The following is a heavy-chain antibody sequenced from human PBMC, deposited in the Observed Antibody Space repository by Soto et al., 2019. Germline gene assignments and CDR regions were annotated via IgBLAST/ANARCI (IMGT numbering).Heavy chain of an antibody. V-gene: IGHV3-7*04. CDR3: GRGAGIGDY. CDR2: IKEDGSEK. Sequence: EVQMVESGGGLVQPGGSLRLSCAASGFSFSSNWMSWVRQAPGKGLEWVANIKEDGSEKYYVDVVKGRFTISRDNAKNSVYLQMNSLRVQDTAVYYYGRGAGIGDYGGQGALVTVSS. J-gene: IGHJ4*02. D-gene: IGHD3-10*01. CDR1: GFSFSSNW.